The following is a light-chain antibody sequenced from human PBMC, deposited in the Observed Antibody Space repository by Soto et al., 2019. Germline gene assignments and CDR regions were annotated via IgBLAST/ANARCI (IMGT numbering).Light chain of an antibody. Sequence: EIVMTQSPAILSVSPGERATLSCRASQSVSSNLAWYQQKPGQAPRLLIYGASTRATGIPARFSGSGSGTEFTLTISSLQSEDFAVYYCQQYNNWPPYTFGQGTKLEIE. CDR2: GAS. CDR1: QSVSSN. V-gene: IGKV3-15*01. CDR3: QQYNNWPPYT. J-gene: IGKJ2*01.